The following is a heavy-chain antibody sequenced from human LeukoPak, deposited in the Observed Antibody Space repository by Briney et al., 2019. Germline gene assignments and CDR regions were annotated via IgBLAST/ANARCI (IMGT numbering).Heavy chain of an antibody. D-gene: IGHD1-26*01. CDR2: IYYSGST. V-gene: IGHV4-59*01. CDR3: ARDEVGAAH. Sequence: SETLSLTCTVSGGSISSYYWSWIRQPPGKGLEWIGYIYYSGSTNYNPSLKSRVTISVDTSKNQFSLKLSSVTAADTAVYYCARDEVGAAHWGQGTLVTVSS. J-gene: IGHJ4*02. CDR1: GGSISSYY.